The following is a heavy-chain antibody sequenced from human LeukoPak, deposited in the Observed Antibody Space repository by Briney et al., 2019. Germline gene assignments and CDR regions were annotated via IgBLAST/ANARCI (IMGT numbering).Heavy chain of an antibody. Sequence: PSETLSLTCTVSGGSVSSGSLYWRWIRQPPGKGLEWIGYIYYSTSTSYNPSVKSRVTISVYTSKNQFSLKLSSVTAADTAVYYCALDRATYDSLTRYERSYYFDSWGQGTLVTVSS. V-gene: IGHV4-61*01. CDR1: GGSVSSGSLY. J-gene: IGHJ4*02. CDR3: ALDRATYDSLTRYERSYYFDS. D-gene: IGHD3-9*01. CDR2: IYYSTST.